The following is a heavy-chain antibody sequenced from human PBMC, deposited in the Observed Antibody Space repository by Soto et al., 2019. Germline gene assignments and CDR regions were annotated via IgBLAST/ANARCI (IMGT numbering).Heavy chain of an antibody. CDR1: AFSLSTGGVG. J-gene: IGHJ6*02. CDR2: VYWDDDK. CDR3: IQSRCGGDCLQSYASYYYYGMDV. D-gene: IGHD2-21*02. V-gene: IGHV2-5*02. Sequence: QITLKESGPTLVKPTQTLTLTCTFSAFSLSTGGVGVGWIRQPPGKALEWIALVYWDDDKRYSTSLRSRITITKDTSKNQVVLTMSNMEPVDTATYSCIQSRCGGDCLQSYASYYYYGMDVWGQGTTVTVS.